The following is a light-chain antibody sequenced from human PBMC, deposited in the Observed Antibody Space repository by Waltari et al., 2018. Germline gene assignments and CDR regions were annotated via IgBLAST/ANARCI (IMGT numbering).Light chain of an antibody. J-gene: IGKJ1*01. CDR2: GAS. CDR3: QHYVSLPAT. V-gene: IGKV3-20*01. Sequence: EIVLTQSPGTLSLSPGERATLSCRASQSVTRSLAWYQKKPGQAPRLLIYGASSRATGSPDRFSGGGSGTDFSLTISRLEPEDFAMYYCQHYVSLPATFGQGTKVEIK. CDR1: QSVTRS.